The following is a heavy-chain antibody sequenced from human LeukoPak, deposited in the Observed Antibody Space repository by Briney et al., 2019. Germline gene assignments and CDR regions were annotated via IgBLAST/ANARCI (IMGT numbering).Heavy chain of an antibody. CDR2: INHSGST. J-gene: IGHJ3*02. CDR3: ARPSGARDAFDI. V-gene: IGHV4-34*01. D-gene: IGHD1-26*01. Sequence: PSETLSLTCAVYGGSFSGYYWSWIRQPPGKGLEWIGEINHSGSTNCNPSLKSRVTISVDTSKNQFSLKLSSVTAADTAVYYCARPSGARDAFDIWGQGTMVTVSS. CDR1: GGSFSGYY.